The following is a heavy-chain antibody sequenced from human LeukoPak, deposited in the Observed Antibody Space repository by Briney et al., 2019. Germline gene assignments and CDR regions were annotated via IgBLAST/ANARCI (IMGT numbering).Heavy chain of an antibody. D-gene: IGHD6-13*01. J-gene: IGHJ5*02. CDR3: VKGVKYSSSWYVWFDP. V-gene: IGHV3-30*18. Sequence: GRSLRLSCAASGFTFSSYGMHWVRQAPGKGLEWVAVISYDGSNKYYADSVKGRFTISGDNSKNTLYLQMNSLRAEDTAAYYCVKGVKYSSSWYVWFDPWGQGTLVTVSS. CDR1: GFTFSSYG. CDR2: ISYDGSNK.